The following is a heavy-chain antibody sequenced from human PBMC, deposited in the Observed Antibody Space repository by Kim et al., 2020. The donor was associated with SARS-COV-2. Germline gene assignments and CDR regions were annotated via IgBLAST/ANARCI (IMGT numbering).Heavy chain of an antibody. J-gene: IGHJ6*02. Sequence: SQTLSLTCAISGDRVSSNSAGWNWIRQSPSRGLEWLGRTYYRSMWYYNYAVSVKGRITINPDTSKNQFSLHLNSVTPEDTAVYYCARVACGDGHCGYGMDVWGRRTMVTVSS. CDR1: GDRVSSNSAG. CDR3: ARVACGDGHCGYGMDV. CDR2: TYYRSMWYY. D-gene: IGHD2-21*01. V-gene: IGHV6-1*01.